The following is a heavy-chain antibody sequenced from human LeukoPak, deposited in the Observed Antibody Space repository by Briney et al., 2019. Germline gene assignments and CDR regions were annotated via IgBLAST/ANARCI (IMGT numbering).Heavy chain of an antibody. CDR1: GFTFSSYA. V-gene: IGHV3-23*01. D-gene: IGHD3-22*01. J-gene: IGHJ5*02. CDR3: ARDMNYYDSSGYLSWFDP. CDR2: ISGSGGST. Sequence: GGSLRLSCAASGFTFSSYAMSWVRQAPGKGLEWVSAISGSGGSTYYADSVKGRFTISRDNAKNTLYLQMNSLRAEDTAVYYCARDMNYYDSSGYLSWFDPWGQGTLVTVSS.